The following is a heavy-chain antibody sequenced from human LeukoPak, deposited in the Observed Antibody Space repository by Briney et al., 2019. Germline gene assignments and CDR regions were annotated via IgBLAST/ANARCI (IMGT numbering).Heavy chain of an antibody. J-gene: IGHJ4*02. D-gene: IGHD1-1*01. V-gene: IGHV3-23*01. CDR3: AKGTTGDTTLVDY. CDR1: GFTFSSYA. Sequence: HPGGSLRLSCAASGFTFSSYAMSWVRQAPGKGLEWVSGTSGSGGSTYYADYVRGRFTISRDNSKSTLYLQMNNLRAEDTAIYYCAKGTTGDTTLVDYWGQGTLVTVSS. CDR2: TSGSGGST.